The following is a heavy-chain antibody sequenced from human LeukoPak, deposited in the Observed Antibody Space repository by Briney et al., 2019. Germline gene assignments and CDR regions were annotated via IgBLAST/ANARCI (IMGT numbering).Heavy chain of an antibody. Sequence: PSETLSLTCTVSGGSISSGSYYWSWIRQLAGKGLEWIGRIYTSGSTNYNPSLKSRVTISVDTSKNQFSLKLSSVTAADTAVYYCARESYSSSWGYNWFDPWGQGTLVTVSS. CDR2: IYTSGST. D-gene: IGHD6-13*01. J-gene: IGHJ5*02. CDR3: ARESYSSSWGYNWFDP. V-gene: IGHV4-61*02. CDR1: GGSISSGSYY.